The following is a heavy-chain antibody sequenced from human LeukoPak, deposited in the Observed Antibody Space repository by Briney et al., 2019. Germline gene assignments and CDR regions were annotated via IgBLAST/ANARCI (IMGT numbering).Heavy chain of an antibody. D-gene: IGHD3-10*01. CDR3: ARDPSPKGWFGELLSHFDY. CDR1: GGSFSGYY. Sequence: PSETLSLTCAVYGGSFSGYYWSWIRQPPGKGLEWIGEINHSGSTNYNPSLKSRVTISVDTSKNQFSLKLSSVTAADTAVYYCARDPSPKGWFGELLSHFDYWGQGTLVTVSS. CDR2: INHSGST. V-gene: IGHV4-34*01. J-gene: IGHJ4*02.